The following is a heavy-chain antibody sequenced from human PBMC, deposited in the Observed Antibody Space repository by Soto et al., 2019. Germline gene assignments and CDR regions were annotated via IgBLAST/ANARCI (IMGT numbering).Heavy chain of an antibody. D-gene: IGHD3-22*01. CDR2: ISGSGGST. CDR1: GFTFSSYA. J-gene: IGHJ4*02. V-gene: IGHV3-23*01. CDR3: GRVADSGYYTVEY. Sequence: GGSLRLSCAASGFTFSSYAMSWVRQAPGKGLEWVSAISGSGGSTYYADSVKGRFTISRDNSKNTLYLQMNSLRVEDTAVYYCGRVADSGYYTVEYWGQGTLVTVSS.